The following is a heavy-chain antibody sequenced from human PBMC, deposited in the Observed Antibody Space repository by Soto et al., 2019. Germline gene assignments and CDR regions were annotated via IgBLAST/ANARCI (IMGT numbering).Heavy chain of an antibody. CDR2: IYYSGST. D-gene: IGHD3-9*01. V-gene: IGHV4-59*01. CDR1: GASISSYY. Sequence: ASETLSLTCTVSGASISSYYWSWIRQPPGKGLELIGYIYYSGSTNYSPSLKSRVTISVDTSKNQFSLKLNSVTAADTAMYYCVRAGSGYSFDYWGQGTLVTVSS. J-gene: IGHJ4*02. CDR3: VRAGSGYSFDY.